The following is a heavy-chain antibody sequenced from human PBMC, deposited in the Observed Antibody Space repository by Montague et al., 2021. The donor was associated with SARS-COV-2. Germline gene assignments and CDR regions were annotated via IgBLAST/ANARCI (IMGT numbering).Heavy chain of an antibody. CDR1: GDSVADLRGR. V-gene: IGHV6-1*01. CDR3: ASSGITLTGLDAFDI. CDR2: PLYETKWDS. D-gene: IGHD3-9*01. J-gene: IGHJ3*02. Sequence: CAISGDSVADLRGRSDEHTSAPQSRFDFVCSPLYETKWDSDYAESVKRRLVITPDTSKNQVSLQLNSVIPEDTAVYFCASSGITLTGLDAFDIWGQGTMVTVSS.